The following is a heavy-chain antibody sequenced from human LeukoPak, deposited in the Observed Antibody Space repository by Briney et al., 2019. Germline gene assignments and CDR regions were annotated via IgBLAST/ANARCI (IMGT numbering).Heavy chain of an antibody. CDR3: ARAVDSGSYDY. Sequence: SVKVSCKASGGTFSSYAISWVRQAPGQGLEWMGRIIPILGIANYAQKFQGRVTITADKSTSTAYMELSSLRSEDTAVYYCARAVDSGSYDYWGQGTLVTVSS. V-gene: IGHV1-69*04. CDR1: GGTFSSYA. CDR2: IIPILGIA. J-gene: IGHJ4*02. D-gene: IGHD1-26*01.